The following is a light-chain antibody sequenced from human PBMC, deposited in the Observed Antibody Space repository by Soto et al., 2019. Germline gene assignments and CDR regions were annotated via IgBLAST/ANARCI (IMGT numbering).Light chain of an antibody. CDR2: DSS. CDR3: QQSSDSCQVT. Sequence: NVLTQSPATLPVSPGETVTLSCRASQRVSANYLAWYQVKPGQTPRLLIYDSSTRATGTPDRFSGSGSGTDFSLTIRRLEPGDFGLYYCQQSSDSCQVTFGGGNKLEIK. J-gene: IGKJ4*01. V-gene: IGKV3D-20*02. CDR1: QRVSANY.